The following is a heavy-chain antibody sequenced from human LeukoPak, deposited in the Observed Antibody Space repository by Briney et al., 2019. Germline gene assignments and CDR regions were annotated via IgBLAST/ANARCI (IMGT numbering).Heavy chain of an antibody. V-gene: IGHV3-30*02. Sequence: GGSLRLSCAASGFTFSSYGMHWVRQAPGKGLEWVAFIRYDGSYKYYADSVKGRFTISRDNSKNTLYLQMNSLRADDTAVYCCAKVRYQLLIDYWGQGTLVTVSS. J-gene: IGHJ4*02. CDR2: IRYDGSYK. CDR3: AKVRYQLLIDY. CDR1: GFTFSSYG. D-gene: IGHD2-2*01.